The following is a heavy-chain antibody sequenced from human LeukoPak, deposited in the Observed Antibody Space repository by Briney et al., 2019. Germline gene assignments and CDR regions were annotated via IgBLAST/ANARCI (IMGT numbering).Heavy chain of an antibody. CDR1: GFTFSSLW. D-gene: IGHD1-1*01. CDR3: ARGGPGTGMDY. CDR2: INNDEITT. J-gene: IGHJ4*02. Sequence: GGSLRLSCVASGFTFSSLWMHWVRQAPGKGLVWVSRINNDEITTTYADSVKGRFTISRDDAKNTLYLQMNSLRAEDTAIYYCARGGPGTGMDYWGQGALVTVSS. V-gene: IGHV3-74*01.